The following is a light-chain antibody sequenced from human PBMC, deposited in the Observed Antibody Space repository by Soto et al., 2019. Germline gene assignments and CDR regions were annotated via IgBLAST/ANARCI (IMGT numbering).Light chain of an antibody. Sequence: QSMLTQPASVSGSPGQSITISCTGTSSDVGSYNLVSWYQQHPGKAPKLMIYEGSKRPSGVSNRFSGSKSGNTASLTISGLQAEDEADYYCCSYAGSSPWVFGGGTQLTVL. CDR3: CSYAGSSPWV. CDR2: EGS. J-gene: IGLJ3*02. V-gene: IGLV2-23*01. CDR1: SSDVGSYNL.